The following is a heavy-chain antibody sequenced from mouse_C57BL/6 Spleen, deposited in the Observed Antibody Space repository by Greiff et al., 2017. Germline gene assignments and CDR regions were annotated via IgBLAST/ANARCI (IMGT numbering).Heavy chain of an antibody. CDR1: GYTFTSYW. CDR3: AREGKYYYDDGFAY. V-gene: IGHV1-69*01. CDR2: IDPSDSYT. Sequence: QVQLQQSGAELVMPGASVKLSCKASGYTFTSYWMHWVKQRPGQGLEWIGEIDPSDSYTNYNQKFKGKSTLTVDKSSSTAYMQLSSLTSEDSAVYYCAREGKYYYDDGFAYWGQGTLGTVSA. D-gene: IGHD2-4*01. J-gene: IGHJ3*01.